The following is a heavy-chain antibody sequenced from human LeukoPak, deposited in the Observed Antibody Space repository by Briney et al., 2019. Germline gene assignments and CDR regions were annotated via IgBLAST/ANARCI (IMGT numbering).Heavy chain of an antibody. J-gene: IGHJ4*02. Sequence: GGSLRLSCAASGVIFNNFAFHWVRQAPGKGLEWVAAISYDGSNKYYADSVRGRLTISRVNFKNTLYLQMNSLRAEDTAVYYCARAGRADGDYHYFEYWGQGTLVTVSS. V-gene: IGHV3-30-3*01. CDR1: GVIFNNFA. D-gene: IGHD4-17*01. CDR3: ARAGRADGDYHYFEY. CDR2: ISYDGSNK.